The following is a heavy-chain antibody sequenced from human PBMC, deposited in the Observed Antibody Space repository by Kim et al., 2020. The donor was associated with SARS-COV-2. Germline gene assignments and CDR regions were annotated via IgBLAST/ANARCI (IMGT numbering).Heavy chain of an antibody. CDR1: GFTFSSYA. J-gene: IGHJ4*02. CDR2: ISGSGGST. CDR3: AKDPARAPVEMATMPTSFAY. D-gene: IGHD5-12*01. V-gene: IGHV3-23*01. Sequence: GGSLRLSCAASGFTFSSYAMSWVRQAPGKGLEWVSAISGSGGSTYYADSVKGRFTISRDNSKNTLYLQMNSLRAEDTAVYYCAKDPARAPVEMATMPTSFAYWGQGTLVTVSS.